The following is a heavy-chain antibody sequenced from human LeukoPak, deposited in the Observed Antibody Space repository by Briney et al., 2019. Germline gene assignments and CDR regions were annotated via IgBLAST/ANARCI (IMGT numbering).Heavy chain of an antibody. J-gene: IGHJ4*02. CDR2: IDPSDSYT. D-gene: IGHD6-6*01. CDR3: AKSTYSSSSVFDY. Sequence: GESLKISCKGSGYSFTSYWISWLRQMPGKGLEWMGRIDPSDSYTNYSPSFQGHVTISADKSISTAYLQWSSLKASDTAMYYCAKSTYSSSSVFDYWGQGTLVTVSS. CDR1: GYSFTSYW. V-gene: IGHV5-10-1*01.